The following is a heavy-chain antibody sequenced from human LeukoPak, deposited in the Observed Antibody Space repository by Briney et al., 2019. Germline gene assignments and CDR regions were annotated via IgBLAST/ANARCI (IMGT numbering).Heavy chain of an antibody. CDR3: ATGTPPSLLDY. V-gene: IGHV3-11*01. Sequence: GGSLRLSCAASGFTFSDYYMSWIRQAPGKGLEWVSYISSSGSTIYYADSVKGRFTISRDNAKNSLYLQMNSLRTEDTAVYYCATGTPPSLLDYWGQGTLVTVSS. CDR1: GFTFSDYY. CDR2: ISSSGSTI. J-gene: IGHJ4*02.